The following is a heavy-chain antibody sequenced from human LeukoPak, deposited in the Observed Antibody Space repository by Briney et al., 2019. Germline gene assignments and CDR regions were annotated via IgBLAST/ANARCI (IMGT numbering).Heavy chain of an antibody. Sequence: GGSLRLSCAASGFTFSSYSMNWVRRAPGKGLEWVSSISSSSSYIYYADSVKGRFTISRDNAKNSLYLQMNSLRAEDTAVYYCARDISGWFYFDYWGQGTLVTVSS. CDR2: ISSSSSYI. V-gene: IGHV3-21*01. CDR3: ARDISGWFYFDY. J-gene: IGHJ4*02. CDR1: GFTFSSYS. D-gene: IGHD6-19*01.